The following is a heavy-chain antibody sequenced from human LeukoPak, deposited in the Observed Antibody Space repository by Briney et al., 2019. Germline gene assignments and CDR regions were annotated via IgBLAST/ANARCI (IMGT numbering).Heavy chain of an antibody. CDR3: ARADSRTAQFGY. J-gene: IGHJ4*02. CDR1: GFNVSSSY. CDR2: IYSGGST. Sequence: GGSLRRSCAVSGFNVSSSYLNWVRQAPGKGPEWVSVIYSGGSTYYADSVKGRFTISRDNSKNTLYLQMNSLRAEDTAVYHCARADSRTAQFGYCGQGTLVTVSS. D-gene: IGHD6-13*01. V-gene: IGHV3-66*01.